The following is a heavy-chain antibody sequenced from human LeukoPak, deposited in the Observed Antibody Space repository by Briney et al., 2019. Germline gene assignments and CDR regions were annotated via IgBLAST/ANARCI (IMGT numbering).Heavy chain of an antibody. CDR2: ISSSSSYI. CDR1: GFTFSSYC. J-gene: IGHJ1*01. Sequence: PGGSLRLSCAASGFTFSSYCMNWVRQAPGKGLEWVSSISSSSSYIYYADSVKGRFTISRDNAKNSLYLQMNSLRAEDTAVYYCASVSGSYLDFQHWGQGTLVTVSS. D-gene: IGHD3-10*01. V-gene: IGHV3-21*01. CDR3: ASVSGSYLDFQH.